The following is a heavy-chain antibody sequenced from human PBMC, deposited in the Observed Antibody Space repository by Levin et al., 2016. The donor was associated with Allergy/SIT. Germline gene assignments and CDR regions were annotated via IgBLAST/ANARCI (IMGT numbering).Heavy chain of an antibody. J-gene: IGHJ4*02. Sequence: SETLSLTCAVSGYSISSGYYWGWIRQPPGKGLEWIGSIYHSGSTYYNPSLKSRVTISVDTSKNQFSLKLSSVTAADTAVYYCARDRDDSSGFDYWGQGTLVTVSS. CDR1: GYSISSGYY. V-gene: IGHV4-38-2*02. CDR2: IYHSGST. CDR3: ARDRDDSSGFDY. D-gene: IGHD3-22*01.